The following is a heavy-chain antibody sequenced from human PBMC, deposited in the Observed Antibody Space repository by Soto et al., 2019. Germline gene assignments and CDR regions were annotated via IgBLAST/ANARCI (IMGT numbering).Heavy chain of an antibody. Sequence: PSETLSLTCTVSGGSITTCYWSWIRQPAGKGLEWIGRIYSGGSTNYNPSLRSRVTVSVDMSKNQFSLKLSSVTAADTAVYYCARAPGGFGEFSLDHWAQATLVTV. V-gene: IGHV4-4*07. CDR3: ARAPGGFGEFSLDH. D-gene: IGHD3-10*01. CDR2: IYSGGST. J-gene: IGHJ4*02. CDR1: GGSITTCY.